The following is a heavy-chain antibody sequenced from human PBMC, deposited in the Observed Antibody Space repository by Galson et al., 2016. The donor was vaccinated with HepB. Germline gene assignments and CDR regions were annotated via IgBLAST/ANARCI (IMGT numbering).Heavy chain of an antibody. CDR3: ARDLRGMIRFFDWSTHFDS. D-gene: IGHD3-9*01. CDR1: GFTFNTYS. CDR2: ISGTSTYI. Sequence: SLRLSCAASGFTFNTYSMNWVRQAPGKGLEWVSSISGTSTYIYYAYSVKGRFTISRDNAKNSLYLQMNNVRAEDTAVYYCARDLRGMIRFFDWSTHFDSWGQGTLVTVSS. V-gene: IGHV3-21*01. J-gene: IGHJ4*02.